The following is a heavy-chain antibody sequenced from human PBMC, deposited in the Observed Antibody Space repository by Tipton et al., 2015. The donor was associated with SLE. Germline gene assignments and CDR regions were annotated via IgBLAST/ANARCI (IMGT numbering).Heavy chain of an antibody. CDR1: GFTFSSYG. V-gene: IGHV3-33*01. CDR2: IWYDGSNK. CDR3: AREGELAAAGTGEWFDP. D-gene: IGHD6-13*01. J-gene: IGHJ5*02. Sequence: SLRLSCAASGFTFSSYGMHWVRQAPGKGLEWVAVIWYDGSNKYYADSVKGRFTISRDNSKNTLYLQMNSLRAEDTAVYYCAREGELAAAGTGEWFDPWGQGTLVTVSS.